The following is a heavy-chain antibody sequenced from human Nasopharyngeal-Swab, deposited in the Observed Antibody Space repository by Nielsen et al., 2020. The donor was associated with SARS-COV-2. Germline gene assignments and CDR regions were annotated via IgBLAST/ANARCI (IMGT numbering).Heavy chain of an antibody. CDR2: INQDGSET. V-gene: IGHV3-7*03. CDR1: GFIFNKYW. J-gene: IGHJ4*02. Sequence: GESLKISCAASGFIFNKYWMSWVRQAPGKGLEWVANINQDGSETYYVDSMKGRFTISRDNAKNTLSLQMNSLRAEDTAVYYCAKDLRGPHFFWGQGTLVTVSS. CDR3: AKDLRGPHFF. D-gene: IGHD2/OR15-2a*01.